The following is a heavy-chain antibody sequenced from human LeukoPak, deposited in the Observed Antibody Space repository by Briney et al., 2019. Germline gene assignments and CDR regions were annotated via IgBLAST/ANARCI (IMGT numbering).Heavy chain of an antibody. D-gene: IGHD3/OR15-3a*01. CDR2: IRYDGINK. Sequence: GGSLRLSCAASAFTFSNYAMHWVRQAPGKGLEWVAYIRYDGINKYYADSVKGRFTISRDNSNNTPFLKMDSLRADDAAVYHCAKGGLQGTNYFDSCGQGTLVTVS. CDR3: AKGGLQGTNYFDS. CDR1: AFTFSNYA. V-gene: IGHV3-30*02. J-gene: IGHJ4*02.